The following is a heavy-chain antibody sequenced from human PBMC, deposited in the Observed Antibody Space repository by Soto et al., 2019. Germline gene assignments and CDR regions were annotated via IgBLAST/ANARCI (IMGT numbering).Heavy chain of an antibody. Sequence: RLSCAASGFTVSTRYMSWVRQAPGKGLEWVSVIYSGGTTYYADSVKGRFTISRDNSKNTLYLQMNSLRVEDTAVYYCAREGYSSGWSGFDYWGQGTLVTVSS. CDR1: GFTVSTRY. J-gene: IGHJ4*02. CDR2: IYSGGTT. CDR3: AREGYSSGWSGFDY. V-gene: IGHV3-53*01. D-gene: IGHD6-19*01.